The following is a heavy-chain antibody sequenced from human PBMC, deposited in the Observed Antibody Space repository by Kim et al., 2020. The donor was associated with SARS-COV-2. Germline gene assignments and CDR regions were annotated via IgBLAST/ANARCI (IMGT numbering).Heavy chain of an antibody. CDR3: AKVMAVAGTGGGFDY. V-gene: IGHV3-23*01. J-gene: IGHJ4*02. Sequence: DSVKGRFTISRDNYKNTLYLRMNSLSAEDTAVYYCAKVMAVAGTGGGFDYWGQGTLVTVSS. D-gene: IGHD6-19*01.